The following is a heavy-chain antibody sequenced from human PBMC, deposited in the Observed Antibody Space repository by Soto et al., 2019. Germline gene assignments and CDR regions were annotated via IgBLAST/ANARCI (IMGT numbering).Heavy chain of an antibody. D-gene: IGHD2-15*01. J-gene: IGHJ5*02. CDR2: ISASNGNT. V-gene: IGHV1-18*01. CDR3: AREAGCIVDNCYAVGLYCLDP. Sequence: QVQLVQSGAEVKMPGASVKVSCKASGYTFNTYGISWVRQAPGQGHEWMGWISASNGNTNYAKKVQGRVTMTTDTSTSTAYIELRILISDDTAVYYCAREAGCIVDNCYAVGLYCLDPWGQGTLVTVSS. CDR1: GYTFNTYG.